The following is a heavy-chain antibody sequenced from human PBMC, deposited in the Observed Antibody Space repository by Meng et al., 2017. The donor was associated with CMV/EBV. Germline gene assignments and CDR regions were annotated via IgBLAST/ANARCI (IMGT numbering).Heavy chain of an antibody. Sequence: ASVKVSCKASGYTFTSYDINWVRQATGQGLEWMGWMNPNSGNTGYAQKFQGRVTITRNTSISTAYMELSSLRSEDTAVCYCARGFNDFWSGYYYNWFDPWGQGTLVTVSS. CDR2: MNPNSGNT. D-gene: IGHD3-3*01. CDR1: GYTFTSYD. CDR3: ARGFNDFWSGYYYNWFDP. J-gene: IGHJ5*02. V-gene: IGHV1-8*03.